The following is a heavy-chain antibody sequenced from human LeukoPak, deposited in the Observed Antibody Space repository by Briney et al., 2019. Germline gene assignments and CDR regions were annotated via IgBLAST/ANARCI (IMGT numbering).Heavy chain of an antibody. CDR3: ARGDTAMGINFDY. Sequence: SQTLSLTCTVSGGSISSGGYYWSWIRQHPGKGLEWIGYIYYSGSTYYNPSLKSRVTISVDTSKNQFSLKLSSVTAADTAVYYCARGDTAMGINFDYWGQGILVTVSS. D-gene: IGHD5-18*01. J-gene: IGHJ4*02. V-gene: IGHV4-31*03. CDR2: IYYSGST. CDR1: GGSISSGGYY.